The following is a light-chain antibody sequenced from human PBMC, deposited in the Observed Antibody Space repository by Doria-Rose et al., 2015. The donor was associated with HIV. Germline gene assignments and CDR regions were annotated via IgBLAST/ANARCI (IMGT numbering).Light chain of an antibody. J-gene: IGKJ1*01. CDR2: DGS. Sequence: TQSPGTLSLSPGERAALSCRASQSFSSTYLAWYQQKPGQAPSLLIYDGSTRATGVPDRFSASGSGTDFTLTINRLEPEDFALYYCHQYGTSWTFGQGTKVEI. V-gene: IGKV3-20*01. CDR1: QSFSSTY. CDR3: HQYGTSWT.